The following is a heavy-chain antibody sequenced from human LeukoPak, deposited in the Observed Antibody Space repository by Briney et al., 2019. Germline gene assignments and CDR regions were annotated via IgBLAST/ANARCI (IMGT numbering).Heavy chain of an antibody. CDR2: IYYSEST. CDR1: GGSISSYY. V-gene: IGHV4-59*01. Sequence: PSETLSLACTVSGGSISSYYWSWIRQPPGKGLEWIGYIYYSESTNYNPSLKSRVTISVDTSKNQFSLKLSSVTAADTAVYYCARDPSYSSGFFDIWGQGTMVTVSS. CDR3: ARDPSYSSGFFDI. J-gene: IGHJ3*02. D-gene: IGHD6-19*01.